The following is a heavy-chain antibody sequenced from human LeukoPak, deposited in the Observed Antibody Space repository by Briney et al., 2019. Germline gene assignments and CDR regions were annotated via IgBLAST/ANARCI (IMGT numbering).Heavy chain of an antibody. D-gene: IGHD3-10*01. CDR2: INHSGST. J-gene: IGHJ4*02. CDR1: GDSINSLDL. Sequence: SETLSLTCTVSGDSINSLDLWSWVRQPPGKGLEWIGEINHSGSTNYNPSLKSRVTISVDTSKNQFSLKLSSVTAADTAVYYCARHAVPVDTAMEYVLLWFGESVPPDYWGQGTLVTVSS. CDR3: ARHAVPVDTAMEYVLLWFGESVPPDY. V-gene: IGHV4-4*02.